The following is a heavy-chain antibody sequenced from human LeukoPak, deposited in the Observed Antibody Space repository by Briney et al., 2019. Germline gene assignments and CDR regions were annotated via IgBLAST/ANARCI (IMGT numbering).Heavy chain of an antibody. V-gene: IGHV1-2*02. CDR3: ARDWFYYGSGSYSYYYYMDV. D-gene: IGHD3-10*01. Sequence: ASVKVSCEASGYTFTGSNMYWVRQAPGQGGEWMGWINPNSGGTNYAQKFQGRVTMTRDMSISTDYMELSRLRSDDTAVYYCARDWFYYGSGSYSYYYYMDVWGKGTTVTVSS. CDR2: INPNSGGT. CDR1: GYTFTGSN. J-gene: IGHJ6*03.